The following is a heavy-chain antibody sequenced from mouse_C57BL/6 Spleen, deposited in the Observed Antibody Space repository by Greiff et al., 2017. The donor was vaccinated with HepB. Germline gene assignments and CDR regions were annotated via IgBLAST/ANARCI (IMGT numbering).Heavy chain of an antibody. CDR3: ARSNWDERAWFAY. CDR1: GFTFSSYA. Sequence: EVKLMESGGGLVKPGGSLKLSCAASGFTFSSYAMSWVRQTPEKRLEWVATISDGGSYTYYPDNVKGRFTISRDNAKNNLYLQMSHLKSEDTAMYYCARSNWDERAWFAYWGQGTLVTVSA. CDR2: ISDGGSYT. D-gene: IGHD4-1*01. V-gene: IGHV5-4*03. J-gene: IGHJ3*01.